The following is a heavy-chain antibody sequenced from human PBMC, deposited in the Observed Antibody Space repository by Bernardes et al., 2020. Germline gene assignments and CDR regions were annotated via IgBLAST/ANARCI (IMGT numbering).Heavy chain of an antibody. D-gene: IGHD1-1*01. CDR3: AKDIQSELAWNEGQSGFDY. CDR2: ISGSGSIT. CDR1: GFTFSNYE. J-gene: IGHJ4*02. Sequence: VGSLSLSCAASGFTFSNYEMSWVRQAPGKGLEWISFISGSGSITNYADSVKGRFTISRDNAKNSLYLQMNSLRAEDTALYYCAKDIQSELAWNEGQSGFDYWGQGTLVTVSS. V-gene: IGHV3-48*03.